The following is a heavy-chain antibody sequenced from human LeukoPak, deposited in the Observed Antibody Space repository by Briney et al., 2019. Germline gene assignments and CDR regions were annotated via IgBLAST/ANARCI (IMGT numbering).Heavy chain of an antibody. CDR1: KFTFSHYA. CDR2: IWNDGSDK. Sequence: PGGSLRLSCAASKFTFSHYAVHWVRQAPGKGLEWVAVIWNDGSDKYYADSVKGRFTVSRDNSRNILYLQMDSLRVEDTGVYYCAKDAQRGFDYSNSLQHWGPGTLVTVSS. V-gene: IGHV3-33*06. D-gene: IGHD4-11*01. CDR3: AKDAQRGFDYSNSLQH. J-gene: IGHJ1*01.